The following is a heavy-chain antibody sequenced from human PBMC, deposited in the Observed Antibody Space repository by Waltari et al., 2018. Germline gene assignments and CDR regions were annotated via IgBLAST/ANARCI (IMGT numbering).Heavy chain of an antibody. CDR3: ARSGGNWFFDL. J-gene: IGHJ2*01. CDR1: GYSISSGYY. V-gene: IGHV4-38-2*02. D-gene: IGHD1-26*01. Sequence: QVQLQESGPGLVKPSETLSLTCNVSGYSISSGYYWGWIRPVPGKGREGIGSTYHSGSAYYNPSLKSRVTISVDTSKNQFFLKLSSVTAADTAVYYCARSGGNWFFDLWGHGTLVTVSS. CDR2: TYHSGSA.